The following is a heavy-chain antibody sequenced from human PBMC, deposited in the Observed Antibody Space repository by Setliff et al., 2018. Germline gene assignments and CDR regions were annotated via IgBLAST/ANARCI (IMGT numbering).Heavy chain of an antibody. V-gene: IGHV3-7*01. CDR3: ATSTITTYYFDY. CDR2: IKQDGSES. J-gene: IGHJ4*01. D-gene: IGHD4-4*01. Sequence: HPGGSLRLSCVASEITLSKNWMTWVRQAPGKGLEWVANIKQDGSESYYVDSVKGRFTISRDNAKNSLYLQMNSLRAEDTAVYYCATSTITTYYFDYWGHGTLVTVSS. CDR1: EITLSKNW.